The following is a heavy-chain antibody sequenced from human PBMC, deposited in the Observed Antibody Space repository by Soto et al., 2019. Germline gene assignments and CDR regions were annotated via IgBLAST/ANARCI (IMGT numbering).Heavy chain of an antibody. CDR1: GGSFSGYY. Sequence: QVQLQQWGAGLLKSSETLSLTCAVYGGSFSGYYWSWIRQPPGKGLEWIGEINHSGSTNYNPSLKSRVTISVYTSRNQFSLTLTSVTAADTAVYYCARSRDGYNPLDYWGQGTLVTVSS. CDR2: INHSGST. CDR3: ARSRDGYNPLDY. J-gene: IGHJ4*02. V-gene: IGHV4-34*01. D-gene: IGHD5-12*01.